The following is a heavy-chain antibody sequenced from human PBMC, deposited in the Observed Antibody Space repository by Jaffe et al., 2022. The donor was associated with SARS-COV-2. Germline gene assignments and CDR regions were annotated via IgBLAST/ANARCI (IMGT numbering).Heavy chain of an antibody. Sequence: QVQLVQSGAEVKEPGASVKVSCKASGYTFTRYAIIWVRQAPGQGLEWMGWISVYSGSTNYAQKLQGRVTMTTDTSTNTAYMELRSLRSDDTAVYYCARVGSSSSQGNWGQGTLVTVSS. J-gene: IGHJ4*02. CDR3: ARVGSSSSQGN. V-gene: IGHV1-18*01. CDR2: ISVYSGST. D-gene: IGHD6-13*01. CDR1: GYTFTRYA.